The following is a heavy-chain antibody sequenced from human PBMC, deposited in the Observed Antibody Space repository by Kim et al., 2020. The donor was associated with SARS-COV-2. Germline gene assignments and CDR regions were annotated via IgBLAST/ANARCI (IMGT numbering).Heavy chain of an antibody. J-gene: IGHJ5*02. V-gene: IGHV4-4*02. Sequence: SETLSLTCAVSGGSISSSNWWSWVRQPPGKGLEWIGEIYHSGSTNYNPSLKSRVTISVDKSKNQFSLKLSSVTAADTAVYYCARVAYSSSSGRCEFDPWGQGTLVTVSS. CDR2: IYHSGST. CDR3: ARVAYSSSSGRCEFDP. CDR1: GGSISSSNW. D-gene: IGHD6-6*01.